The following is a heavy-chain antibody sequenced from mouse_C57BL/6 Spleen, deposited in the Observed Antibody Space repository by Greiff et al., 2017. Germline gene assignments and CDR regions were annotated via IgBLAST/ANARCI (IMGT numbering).Heavy chain of an antibody. J-gene: IGHJ3*01. V-gene: IGHV1-64*01. CDR1: GYTFTSYW. Sequence: VQLQQPGAELVKPGASVKLSCKASGYTFTSYWMHWVKQRPGQGLEWIGMIHPNSGSTNYNEKFKSKATLTVDKSSSTAYMQLSSLTSEDSAVYYCASLDYDGAWFAYWGQGTLVTVSA. D-gene: IGHD2-4*01. CDR3: ASLDYDGAWFAY. CDR2: IHPNSGST.